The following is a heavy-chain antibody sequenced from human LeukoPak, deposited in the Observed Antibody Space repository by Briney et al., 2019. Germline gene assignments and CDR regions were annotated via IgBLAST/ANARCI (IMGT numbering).Heavy chain of an antibody. Sequence: SETLSLTCTVSGYFIRSGFYWGWIRQPPGKGLEWIGSFYHSGSTYYNPSLKSRVTISADTSKNQFSLKLSSVTAADTAVYYCARGYDSSGYLYYYYYMDVWGKGTTVTVSS. CDR2: FYHSGST. V-gene: IGHV4-38-2*02. J-gene: IGHJ6*03. CDR3: ARGYDSSGYLYYYYYMDV. D-gene: IGHD3-22*01. CDR1: GYFIRSGFY.